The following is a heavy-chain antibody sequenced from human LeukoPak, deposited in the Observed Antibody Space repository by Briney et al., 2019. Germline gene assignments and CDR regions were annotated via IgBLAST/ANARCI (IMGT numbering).Heavy chain of an antibody. CDR2: IYYSGST. D-gene: IGHD3-16*01. CDR1: GGSVSSSSYY. CDR3: ARTTYDRSFDY. J-gene: IGHJ4*02. V-gene: IGHV4-39*01. Sequence: SETLSLTCTVSGGSVSSSSYYWGWIRQPPGKGLEWIGSIYYSGSTYYSPSLKSRVTISVDTSKNQFSLKLSSVTAADTAVYYCARTTYDRSFDYWGQGTLVTVSS.